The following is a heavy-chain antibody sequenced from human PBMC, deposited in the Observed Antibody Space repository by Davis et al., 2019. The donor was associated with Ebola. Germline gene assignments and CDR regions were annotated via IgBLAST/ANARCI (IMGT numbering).Heavy chain of an antibody. CDR1: GFTFSGSV. V-gene: IGHV3-73*01. CDR2: IRSKANSYAT. D-gene: IGHD6-25*01. J-gene: IGHJ6*02. CDR3: TYTYSSGEDV. Sequence: GGSLRLSCAASGFTFSGSVMHWVRQAPGKGLEWVGRIRSKANSYATAYAASVKGRFTISRDDSKNTAYLQMNSLKTEDTAVYYCTYTYSSGEDVWGQGTTVTVSS.